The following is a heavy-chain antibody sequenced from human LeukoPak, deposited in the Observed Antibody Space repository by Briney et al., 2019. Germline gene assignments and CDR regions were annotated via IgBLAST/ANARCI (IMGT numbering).Heavy chain of an antibody. CDR2: IYPGDSDT. Sequence: GESLKISCKGSGYSFTGYWIGWVRQMPGKGLEWMGIIYPGDSDTRYSPSFQGQVTISADKSISTAYLQWSSLKASDTAMYYCARHSYDSSGYYKMNFDYWGQGTLVTVSS. V-gene: IGHV5-51*01. CDR1: GYSFTGYW. CDR3: ARHSYDSSGYYKMNFDY. D-gene: IGHD3-22*01. J-gene: IGHJ4*02.